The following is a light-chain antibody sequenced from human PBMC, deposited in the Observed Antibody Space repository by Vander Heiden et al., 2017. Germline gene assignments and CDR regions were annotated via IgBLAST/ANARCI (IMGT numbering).Light chain of an antibody. J-gene: IGKJ1*01. Sequence: DIVMTQSPLSLPVTPGEPAPISCRSSQSLLHSNGYNYLDWYLQKPVQSPQLLIYLGSNRASAVPDRFTRSGSGTDFTLKISRVEAEHLGVYYCMRALPTGATSGHGSKVEL. CDR2: LGS. V-gene: IGKV2-28*01. CDR3: MRALPTGAT. CDR1: QSLLHSNGYNY.